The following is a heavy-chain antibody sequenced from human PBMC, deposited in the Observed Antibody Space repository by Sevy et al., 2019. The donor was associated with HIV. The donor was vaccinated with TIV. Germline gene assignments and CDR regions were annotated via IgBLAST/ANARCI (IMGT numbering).Heavy chain of an antibody. CDR3: ARAPTLNKNDYGAYLWFDP. Sequence: GGSLRLSCAASGFTFSSYAMHWVRQAPGKGLEYVSAISSNGGSTYYANSVKGRFTISRDNSKNTLYLQMGSLRADDMAVYYCARAPTLNKNDYGAYLWFDPWGQGTLVTVSS. J-gene: IGHJ5*02. D-gene: IGHD4-17*01. CDR1: GFTFSSYA. CDR2: ISSNGGST. V-gene: IGHV3-64*01.